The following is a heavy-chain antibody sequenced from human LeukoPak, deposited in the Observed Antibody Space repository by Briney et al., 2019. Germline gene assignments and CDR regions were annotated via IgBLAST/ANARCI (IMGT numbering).Heavy chain of an antibody. D-gene: IGHD3-9*01. CDR1: GGSFSGYY. CDR2: INHSGST. V-gene: IGHV4-34*01. CDR3: ARFYYDILTGPLDAFDI. Sequence: SETLSLTCAVYGGSFSGYYWSWIRQPPGKGLEWIGEINHSGSTNYNPSLKSRVTISVDTSKNQFSLKLRSVTAADTAVYYCARFYYDILTGPLDAFDIWGQGTMVTVSS. J-gene: IGHJ3*02.